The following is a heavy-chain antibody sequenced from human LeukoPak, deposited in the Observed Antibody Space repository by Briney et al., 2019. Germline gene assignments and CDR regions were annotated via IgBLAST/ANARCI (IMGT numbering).Heavy chain of an antibody. V-gene: IGHV1-18*01. CDR3: ARGFHNYYDSSGQSFDY. Sequence: ASVKVSCKASGYTFTSYGISWVRQAPGQGLEWMGWISAYNGNTNYAQKLQGRVTMTTDTSTSTAYMELRSLRSEDTAVYYCARGFHNYYDSSGQSFDYWGQGTLVTVSS. CDR2: ISAYNGNT. D-gene: IGHD3-22*01. CDR1: GYTFTSYG. J-gene: IGHJ4*02.